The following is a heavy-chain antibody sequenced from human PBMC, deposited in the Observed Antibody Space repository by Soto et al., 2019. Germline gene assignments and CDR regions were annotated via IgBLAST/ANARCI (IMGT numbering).Heavy chain of an antibody. CDR3: ARDKSGSYPSYYYYGMDV. Sequence: QVQLQESGPGLVKPSETLSLPCTVSGGSVSSGSYYWSWIRQPPGKGLEWIGYIYYSGSTNYNPSLKSRVTISVDTSMNQFSLKLSSVTAADTAVYYCARDKSGSYPSYYYYGMDVWGQGTTVTVSS. CDR1: GGSVSSGSYY. V-gene: IGHV4-61*01. J-gene: IGHJ6*02. CDR2: IYYSGST. D-gene: IGHD1-26*01.